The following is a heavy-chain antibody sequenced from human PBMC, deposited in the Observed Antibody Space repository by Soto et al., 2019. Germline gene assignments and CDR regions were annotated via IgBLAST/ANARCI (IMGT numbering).Heavy chain of an antibody. CDR3: ARGPATAYCSSTSCYTPFDY. J-gene: IGHJ4*02. V-gene: IGHV3-30-3*01. Sequence: PGGSLRLSCAASGFTFSSYAMHWVRQAPGKGLEWVAVISYDGSNKYYADSVKGRFTISRDNSKNTLYLQMNSLRAEDTAVYYCARGPATAYCSSTSCYTPFDYWGQGTLVTVSS. D-gene: IGHD2-2*02. CDR2: ISYDGSNK. CDR1: GFTFSSYA.